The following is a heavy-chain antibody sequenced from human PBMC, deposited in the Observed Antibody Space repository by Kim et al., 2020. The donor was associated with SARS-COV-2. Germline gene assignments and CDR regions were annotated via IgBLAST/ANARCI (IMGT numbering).Heavy chain of an antibody. CDR3: ARIQVDTAMVTPFDY. CDR2: IYYSGST. V-gene: IGHV4-39*01. Sequence: SETLSLTCTVSGGSISSSSYYWGWIRQPPGKGLEWIGSIYYSGSTYYNPSLKSRVTISVDTSKNQFSLKLSSVTAADTAVYYCARIQVDTAMVTPFDYWGQGTLVTVSS. J-gene: IGHJ4*02. D-gene: IGHD5-18*01. CDR1: GGSISSSSYY.